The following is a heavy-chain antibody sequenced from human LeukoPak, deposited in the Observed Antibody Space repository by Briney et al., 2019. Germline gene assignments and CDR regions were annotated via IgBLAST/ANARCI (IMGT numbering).Heavy chain of an antibody. CDR2: ISSSGST. D-gene: IGHD3-22*01. V-gene: IGHV4-61*02. J-gene: IGHJ3*02. Sequence: TASETLSLTCTASGDSISSGDYYWSWIRQPAGKGLEWIGRISSSGSTNYNPSLKSRVTISVDTSKNQFSLKLSSVTAADTAVYFCARGPYSYDSSGAFDIWGQGTMVTVSS. CDR3: ARGPYSYDSSGAFDI. CDR1: GDSISSGDYY.